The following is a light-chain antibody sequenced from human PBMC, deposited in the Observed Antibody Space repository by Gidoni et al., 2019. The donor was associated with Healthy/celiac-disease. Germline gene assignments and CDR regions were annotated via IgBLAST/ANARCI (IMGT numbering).Light chain of an antibody. Sequence: DIVMTQSPDSLAVSLGERATINCKSSQSVLYSSNNKNYLAWYHKKPGQPPKLLIYWASTRESGVPDRFSGSGSGTDFTLTISSLQAEDVAVYYCQKYYSTPYTFGQGTKLEIK. J-gene: IGKJ2*01. V-gene: IGKV4-1*01. CDR2: WAS. CDR3: QKYYSTPYT. CDR1: QSVLYSSNNKNY.